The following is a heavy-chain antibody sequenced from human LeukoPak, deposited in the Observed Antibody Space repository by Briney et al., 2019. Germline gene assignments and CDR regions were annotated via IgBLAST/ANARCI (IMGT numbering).Heavy chain of an antibody. CDR1: GFIFSHYG. Sequence: HPGGSLRLSCAASGFIFSHYGMSWVRQVPGKGLEWVSAISGSGGSTYYADSVKGRFTISRDNSKNTLYLQMNSLRAEDTAVYYCAKLPVGATVDYWGQGTLVTVSS. V-gene: IGHV3-23*01. CDR2: ISGSGGST. CDR3: AKLPVGATVDY. D-gene: IGHD1-26*01. J-gene: IGHJ4*02.